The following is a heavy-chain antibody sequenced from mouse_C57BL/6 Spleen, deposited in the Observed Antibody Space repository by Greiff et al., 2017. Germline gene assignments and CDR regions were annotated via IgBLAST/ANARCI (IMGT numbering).Heavy chain of an antibody. Sequence: QVQLQQPGAELVKPGASVKLSCKASGYTFTSYWITWVKQRPGQGLEWIGDIYPGSGSTNYNEKFKSKATLAVDTSSSTAYMQLSSLTSEDSAVSYCAREDRSAMVAAFAYWGQGTLVTVSA. CDR2: IYPGSGST. CDR1: GYTFTSYW. CDR3: AREDRSAMVAAFAY. V-gene: IGHV1-55*01. D-gene: IGHD2-2*01. J-gene: IGHJ3*01.